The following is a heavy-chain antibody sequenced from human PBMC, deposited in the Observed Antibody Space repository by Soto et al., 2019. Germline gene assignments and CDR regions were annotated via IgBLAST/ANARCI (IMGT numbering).Heavy chain of an antibody. V-gene: IGHV3-73*01. D-gene: IGHD2-15*01. Sequence: GGSLRLSCAASGFTFSGSAMHWVRQASGKGLEWVGRIRSKANSYATAYAASVKGRFTISRDDSKNTAYLQMNSLKTEDTAVYYCTRHAHAITVVGYYYYMDVWGKGTTVTVSS. CDR2: IRSKANSYAT. J-gene: IGHJ6*03. CDR1: GFTFSGSA. CDR3: TRHAHAITVVGYYYYMDV.